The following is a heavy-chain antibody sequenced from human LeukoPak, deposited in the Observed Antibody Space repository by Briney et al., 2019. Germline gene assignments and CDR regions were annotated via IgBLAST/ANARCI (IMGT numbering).Heavy chain of an antibody. D-gene: IGHD2-8*02. J-gene: IGHJ5*02. CDR2: ISGSGGNT. CDR1: GFTFYNYA. Sequence: GGSLRLSCAASGFTFYNYAMSWVRQAPGKGLEWVSTISGSGGNTYYADSVKGRFTISRDNSENTLYLQMNSLRAEDTAGYYCAKPLGYCTGGVCYSNYFDPWGQGTLVTVSS. V-gene: IGHV3-23*01. CDR3: AKPLGYCTGGVCYSNYFDP.